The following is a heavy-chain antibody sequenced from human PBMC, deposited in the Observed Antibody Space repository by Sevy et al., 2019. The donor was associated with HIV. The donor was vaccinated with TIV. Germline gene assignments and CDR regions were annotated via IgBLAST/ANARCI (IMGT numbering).Heavy chain of an antibody. CDR3: AREATGAFDY. Sequence: SETLSLTCTVSGGSITTYYWSWIRQPPGKGLEWIGYIRYSGRTNYNPSLKSRLTISVDTSKNQFSLKLTSVTAADTAVYYCAREATGAFDYWGQGTLATVSS. CDR1: GGSITTYY. V-gene: IGHV4-59*01. J-gene: IGHJ4*02. D-gene: IGHD5-12*01. CDR2: IRYSGRT.